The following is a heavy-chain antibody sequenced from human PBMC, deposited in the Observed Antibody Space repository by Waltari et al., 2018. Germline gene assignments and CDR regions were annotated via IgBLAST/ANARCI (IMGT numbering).Heavy chain of an antibody. J-gene: IGHJ4*02. CDR2: INPSGSTT. CDR3: AREAWGGAGGTHYFDS. D-gene: IGHD6-13*01. Sequence: QVQLVQSGAEVKKAGASVKLSCKASGYTFATYYMHWVRQAPGQGLEWMGIINPSGSTTSYAQKFQGRVTMTRDTSTSTVYMELSSLRSEDTAVYYCAREAWGGAGGTHYFDSWGQGTRVTVSS. V-gene: IGHV1-46*01. CDR1: GYTFATYY.